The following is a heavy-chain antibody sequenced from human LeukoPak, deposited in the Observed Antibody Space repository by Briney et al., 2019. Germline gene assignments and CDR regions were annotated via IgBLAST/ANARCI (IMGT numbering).Heavy chain of an antibody. CDR3: ARDQYYYDSSGYYQYDAFDI. V-gene: IGHV4-31*03. J-gene: IGHJ3*02. Sequence: SETLSLTCTVSGGSISSGGYYWSWIRQHPGKGLEWIGYIYYSGSTYHNPSLKSRVTISVDTSKNQFSLKLSSVTAADTAVYYCARDQYYYDSSGYYQYDAFDIWGQGRMVTVSS. D-gene: IGHD3-22*01. CDR1: GGSISSGGYY. CDR2: IYYSGST.